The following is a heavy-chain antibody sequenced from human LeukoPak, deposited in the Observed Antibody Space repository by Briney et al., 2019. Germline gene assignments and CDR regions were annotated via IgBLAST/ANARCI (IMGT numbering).Heavy chain of an antibody. D-gene: IGHD3-9*01. Sequence: ASVKVSCKASGYTFTSYGISWVRQAPGQGLEWMGWISAYNGNTNYAQKLQGRVTMTTDTSTSTAYMELRSLRSDDTAVYYCARDLLDYYDLLTGYYKGRGYGMDVWGKGTTVTVSS. CDR3: ARDLLDYYDLLTGYYKGRGYGMDV. CDR1: GYTFTSYG. V-gene: IGHV1-18*04. J-gene: IGHJ6*04. CDR2: ISAYNGNT.